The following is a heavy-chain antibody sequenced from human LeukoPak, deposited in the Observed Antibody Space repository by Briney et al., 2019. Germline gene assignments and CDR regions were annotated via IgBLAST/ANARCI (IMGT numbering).Heavy chain of an antibody. J-gene: IGHJ3*02. CDR2: IKQDGSEK. Sequence: GGSLRLSCAASGFTFSSYWMSWVRQAPGKGLEWVANIKQDGSEKYYVDSVKGRFTISRDNAKNSLYLQMNSLRAEDTAVYYCARDWGVDIVATIRAFDIWGQGTMATVSS. V-gene: IGHV3-7*01. CDR1: GFTFSSYW. D-gene: IGHD5-12*01. CDR3: ARDWGVDIVATIRAFDI.